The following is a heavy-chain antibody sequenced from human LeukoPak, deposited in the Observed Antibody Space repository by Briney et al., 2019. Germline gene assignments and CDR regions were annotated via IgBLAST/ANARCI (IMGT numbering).Heavy chain of an antibody. J-gene: IGHJ4*02. CDR1: GFTFSSYS. V-gene: IGHV3-21*01. CDR3: ARGGWGDYDFDY. D-gene: IGHD4-17*01. CDR2: ISSSSSYI. Sequence: PGGSLRLSCAASGFTFSSYSMNWVRQAPGKGLEWVSSISSSSSYIYYADSVKGRFTISRDNAKNSLYLQMNSLRAEDTAVYYCARGGWGDYDFDYWGQGTLVTVSS.